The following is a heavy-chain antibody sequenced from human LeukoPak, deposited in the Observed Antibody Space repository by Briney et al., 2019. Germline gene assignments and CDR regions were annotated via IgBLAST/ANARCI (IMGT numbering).Heavy chain of an antibody. CDR1: GYSFTSYW. J-gene: IGHJ6*03. Sequence: HGESLKISCKGSGYSFTSYWIGWVRQMPGEGLEWMGIIYPGDSDTRYSPSFQGQVTISADKSISTAYLQWSSLKASDTAMYYCARLSCSSTSCPYYYYYYMDVWGKGTTVTVSS. V-gene: IGHV5-51*01. CDR2: IYPGDSDT. D-gene: IGHD2-2*01. CDR3: ARLSCSSTSCPYYYYYYMDV.